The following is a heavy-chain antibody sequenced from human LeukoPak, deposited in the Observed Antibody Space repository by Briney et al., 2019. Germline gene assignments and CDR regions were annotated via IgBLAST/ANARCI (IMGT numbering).Heavy chain of an antibody. J-gene: IGHJ4*02. V-gene: IGHV3-30*18. CDR3: AKGRGIYSGYDLIDY. D-gene: IGHD5-12*01. CDR1: GFTFSTYG. CDR2: ISYDGSNK. Sequence: GRSLRLSCAASGFTFSTYGMHWVRQAPGKGLEWVAVISYDGSNKYYADSVKGRFTISRDNSKNTLYLQMNSLRAEDTAVYYCAKGRGIYSGYDLIDYWGQGTLVTVSS.